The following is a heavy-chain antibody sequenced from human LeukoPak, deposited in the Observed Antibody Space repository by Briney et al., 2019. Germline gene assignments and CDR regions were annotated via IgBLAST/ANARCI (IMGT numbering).Heavy chain of an antibody. D-gene: IGHD3-22*01. CDR2: ISSSSSYI. J-gene: IGHJ4*02. CDR3: ARSPYYYDSSGFYVD. V-gene: IGHV3-21*01. Sequence: GGSLRRSCAASGFTFSSYSMNSVRQAPGERREWVSSISSSSSYIYYADSVKGRFTISRDNAKDSLYLQMNSLRAEDTAVYYCARSPYYYDSSGFYVDWGQGTLVTVSS. CDR1: GFTFSSYS.